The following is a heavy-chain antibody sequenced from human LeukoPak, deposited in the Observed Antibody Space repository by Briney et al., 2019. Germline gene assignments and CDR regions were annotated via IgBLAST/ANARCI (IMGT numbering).Heavy chain of an antibody. CDR3: ARGGPGYYLDY. V-gene: IGHV3-13*01. J-gene: IGHJ4*02. Sequence: GGSLRLSCAASGFTFSSHDMHWVRQATGKGLEWVSTIGTAGDTYYPGSVKGRFTISRENAKNSLYLQMNILKAGDTAVYYCARGGPGYYLDYWGQGTLVTASP. CDR1: GFTFSSHD. CDR2: IGTAGDT.